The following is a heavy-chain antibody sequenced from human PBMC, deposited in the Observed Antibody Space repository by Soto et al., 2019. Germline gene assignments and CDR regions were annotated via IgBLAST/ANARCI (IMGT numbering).Heavy chain of an antibody. J-gene: IGHJ5*02. CDR3: ARVPSITMVRGVINWFDP. CDR2: IYHSGST. V-gene: IGHV4-38-2*01. D-gene: IGHD3-10*01. CDR1: GYSISSGYD. Sequence: SETLSLTCAVSGYSISSGYDWGLIRQPPGKGLEWIGSIYHSGSTYYNPSLKSRVTISVDTSKNQFSLKLSSVTAADTAVYYCARVPSITMVRGVINWFDPWGQGTLVTVSS.